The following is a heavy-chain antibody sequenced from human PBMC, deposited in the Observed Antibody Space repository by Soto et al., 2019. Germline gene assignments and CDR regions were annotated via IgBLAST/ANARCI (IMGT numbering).Heavy chain of an antibody. V-gene: IGHV3-30*18. CDR2: ISYDGSNK. CDR3: AKEQGLRTLDY. Sequence: PGGSLRLSCAASGFTFSSYGMHWVRQAPGKGLEWVAVISYDGSNKYYADSVKGRFTISRDNSKNTLYLQMNSLRAEDTAVYYCAKEQGLRTLDYWGQGTLVTVSS. D-gene: IGHD4-17*01. CDR1: GFTFSSYG. J-gene: IGHJ4*02.